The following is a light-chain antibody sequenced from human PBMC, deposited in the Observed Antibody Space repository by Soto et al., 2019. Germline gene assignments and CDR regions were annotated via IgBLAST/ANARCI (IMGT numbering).Light chain of an antibody. Sequence: QSVLTQPPSVSGAPGQRVTISCTGSSSNIGAGSDVHWYQHLPGTAPKLLIYVNNNRPSGVPDRFSGSKSGTSASLAITGLQAEDEADYYCQSYDSGLVVFGGGTKLTVL. CDR2: VNN. CDR3: QSYDSGLVV. J-gene: IGLJ2*01. V-gene: IGLV1-40*01. CDR1: SSNIGAGSD.